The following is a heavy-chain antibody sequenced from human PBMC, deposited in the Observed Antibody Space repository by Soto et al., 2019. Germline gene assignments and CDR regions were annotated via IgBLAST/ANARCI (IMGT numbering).Heavy chain of an antibody. CDR2: IYYSGST. CDR3: AGRSNGTLYDFWSGYWHYYGMDV. V-gene: IGHV4-59*01. J-gene: IGHJ6*02. Sequence: TLSLTCTVSGGSISSYYWSWIRQPPGKGLEWIGYIYYSGSTNYNPSLKSRVTISVDTSKNQFSLKLSSVTAADTAVYYCAGRSNGTLYDFWSGYWHYYGMDVWGQGTTVTVSS. D-gene: IGHD3-3*01. CDR1: GGSISSYY.